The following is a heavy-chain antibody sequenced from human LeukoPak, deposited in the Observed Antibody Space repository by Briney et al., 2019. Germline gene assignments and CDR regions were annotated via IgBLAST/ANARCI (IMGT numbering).Heavy chain of an antibody. CDR3: ARSRGIISDSTLDY. CDR2: IYTSGST. J-gene: IGHJ4*02. V-gene: IGHV4-4*07. Sequence: MTSETLSLTCTVSGGSISSYYWSWIRQPAGKGLEGIGRIYTSGSTNYNPSLKSRVTMSVDTSKNQFSLKLSSVTAADTAVYYCARSRGIISDSTLDYWGQGTLVTVSS. CDR1: GGSISSYY. D-gene: IGHD6-13*01.